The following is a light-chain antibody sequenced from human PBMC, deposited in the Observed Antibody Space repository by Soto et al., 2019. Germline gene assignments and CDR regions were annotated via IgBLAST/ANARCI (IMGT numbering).Light chain of an antibody. CDR2: DAS. Sequence: IHITQSPSTLSASLLYRFTITCRASQSISSWLAWYQQKPGKAPKLLIYDASSLESGVPSRFSGSGSGTEFTLTISSLQPDDFATYYCQQYNSYSTFGQGTKVDIK. V-gene: IGKV1-5*01. CDR3: QQYNSYST. J-gene: IGKJ1*01. CDR1: QSISSW.